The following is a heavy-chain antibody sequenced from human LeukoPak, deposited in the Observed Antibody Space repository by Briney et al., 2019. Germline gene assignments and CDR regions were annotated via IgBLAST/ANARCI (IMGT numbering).Heavy chain of an antibody. Sequence: GASVKVSCKTSGYTFTIYDITWVRQAPGQGREWVGWRRTANGRTNYAQNLRGRVNMTTDTSTSTAYMEVRSLRSDDTAVYYCARHYDYVWEYWGQGTLVTVSS. CDR3: ARHYDYVWEY. J-gene: IGHJ4*02. D-gene: IGHD3-16*01. CDR2: RRTANGRT. CDR1: GYTFTIYD. V-gene: IGHV1-18*01.